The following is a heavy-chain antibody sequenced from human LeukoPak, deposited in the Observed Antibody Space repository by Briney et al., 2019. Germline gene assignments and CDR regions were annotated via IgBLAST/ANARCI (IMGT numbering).Heavy chain of an antibody. CDR3: AREFWPAARGNWFDP. CDR2: INPNSGGT. V-gene: IGHV1-2*02. J-gene: IGHJ5*02. Sequence: GASVKVSCKASGYTFTGYYMHWVRQAPGQGLEWMGWINPNSGGTNYAQKFQGRVTMTRDTSISTAYMELSRVRSDDTAVYYCAREFWPAARGNWFDPWGQGTLVTVSS. D-gene: IGHD2-2*01. CDR1: GYTFTGYY.